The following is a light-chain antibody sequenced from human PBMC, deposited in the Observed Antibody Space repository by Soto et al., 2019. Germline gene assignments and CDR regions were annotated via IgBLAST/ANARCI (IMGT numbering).Light chain of an antibody. CDR3: FSYTSSTTNV. J-gene: IGLJ1*01. CDR1: SSDIGGYNF. Sequence: QSALTQPASVSGSPGQSITISCDGTSSDIGGYNFVSWYQQHPGKAPKLMIFEVNKRPSGVSNRFSGSKSGNTASLTISGLQAEDEADYFCFSYTSSTTNVFGTGTKVTVL. CDR2: EVN. V-gene: IGLV2-14*01.